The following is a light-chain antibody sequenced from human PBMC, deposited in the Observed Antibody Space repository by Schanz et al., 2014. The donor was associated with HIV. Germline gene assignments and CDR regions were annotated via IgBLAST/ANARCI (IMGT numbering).Light chain of an antibody. CDR1: SSDVGANNY. Sequence: QSALTQPASVSGSPGQSIAISCTGTSSDVGANNYVSWYQVFPGKAPKLMIYDVSHRPSGVSSRFSGSKSGNTASLTISGLQAEDEADYYCSSYADINNLVFGGGTKLTVL. CDR3: SSYADINNLV. J-gene: IGLJ2*01. CDR2: DVS. V-gene: IGLV2-14*03.